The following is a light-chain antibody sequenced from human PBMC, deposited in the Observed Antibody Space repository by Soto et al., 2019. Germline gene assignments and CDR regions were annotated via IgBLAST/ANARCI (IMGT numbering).Light chain of an antibody. V-gene: IGLV2-8*01. Sequence: QSALTQSPSASGSPGQSVTISCTGTSSDIGGYNSVSWYQQHPGKAPKVMIYDVSKRPSGLPDRFSGSKSGNTASLTVSALQAEDEADYYCSSYTDRNNLVFGTGTKVTVL. CDR2: DVS. CDR3: SSYTDRNNLV. CDR1: SSDIGGYNS. J-gene: IGLJ1*01.